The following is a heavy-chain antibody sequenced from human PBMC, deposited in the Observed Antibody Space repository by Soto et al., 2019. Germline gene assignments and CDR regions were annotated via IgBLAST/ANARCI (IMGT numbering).Heavy chain of an antibody. J-gene: IGHJ4*02. V-gene: IGHV4-4*07. CDR3: TRGGMTTGDT. Sequence: SQTLCVACTVSPVYATTYSWSWVRQPANKGLDWIGRVFSRVSATYSPSLKSRVRISMDTPENRISLKLDSVTAADAGIYYCTRGGMTTGDTWGPGTLVTFSS. CDR2: VFSRVSA. CDR1: PVYATTYS. D-gene: IGHD2-21*02.